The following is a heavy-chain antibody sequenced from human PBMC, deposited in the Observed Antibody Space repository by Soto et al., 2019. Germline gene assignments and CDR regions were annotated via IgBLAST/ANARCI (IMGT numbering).Heavy chain of an antibody. D-gene: IGHD2-2*01. CDR1: GFTFSSHW. CDR2: INTDGGIT. J-gene: IGHJ3*02. Sequence: EVQLVESGGELVQPGGSLRLSCAASGFTFSSHWMHWVRRVPGKGLVWVSHINTDGGITGYADSVKGRFTISRYNAKNTLYLPMNGLRVEDTSVYYCTTEAGYCSRTSCYRRAFDSWRQGKMVTVSS. V-gene: IGHV3-74*01. CDR3: TTEAGYCSRTSCYRRAFDS.